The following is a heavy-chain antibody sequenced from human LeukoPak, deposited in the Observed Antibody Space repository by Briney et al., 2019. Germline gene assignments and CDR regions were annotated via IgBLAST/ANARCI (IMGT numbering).Heavy chain of an antibody. J-gene: IGHJ4*02. CDR3: ASNEWSGYYFDY. CDR1: GGSFSGYY. V-gene: IGHV4-34*01. CDR2: INHSGST. D-gene: IGHD3-3*01. Sequence: SETLSLTCAVYGGSFSGYYWSWIRQPPGKGLEWIGEINHSGSTNYNPSLKSRVTISVDTSKNQFSLKLSPVTAADTAVYYCASNEWSGYYFDYWGQGTLVTVSS.